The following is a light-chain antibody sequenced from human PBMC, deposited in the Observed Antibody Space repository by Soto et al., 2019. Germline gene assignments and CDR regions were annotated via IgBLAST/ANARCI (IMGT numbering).Light chain of an antibody. Sequence: QSVLTRPPSASGTPGQSVTISCSGSTSNIGSKTVSWYQQVPGAAPKLLIYSTNQWPSGVPDRFSGSKSGTSASLTISGLQSEDEADYYCATWDDSLNGLYVFGPGTKVTVL. V-gene: IGLV1-44*01. CDR2: STN. CDR3: ATWDDSLNGLYV. CDR1: TSNIGSKT. J-gene: IGLJ1*01.